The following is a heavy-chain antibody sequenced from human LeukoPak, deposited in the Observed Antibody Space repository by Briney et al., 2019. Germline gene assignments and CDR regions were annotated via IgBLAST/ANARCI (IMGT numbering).Heavy chain of an antibody. CDR1: GGSISSYY. V-gene: IGHV4-59*01. CDR3: ARDRLTFGVDY. CDR2: IYYSGST. Sequence: SETLSLTCTVSGGSISSYYWNWIRQPPGKGLEWIGYIYYSGSTNYNPSLKSRVTISVDTSKNQFSLKLSSVTAADTAVYYCARDRLTFGVDYWGQGTLVTVSS. D-gene: IGHD3-16*01. J-gene: IGHJ4*02.